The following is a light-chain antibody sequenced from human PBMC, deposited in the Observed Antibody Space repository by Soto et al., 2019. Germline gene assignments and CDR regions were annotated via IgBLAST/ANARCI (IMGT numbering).Light chain of an antibody. CDR2: QVT. J-gene: IGLJ1*01. CDR1: SSDLAIYNY. Sequence: QSVLTQPASVSGSPGQSITISCTGTSSDLAIYNYVSWYQQQPGKAPKLMIYQVTNRPSGVSNRFSGSRSGNTASLTISGLQAEDEADYYCSSYTSSSTDVFGTGTKVTVL. V-gene: IGLV2-14*01. CDR3: SSYTSSSTDV.